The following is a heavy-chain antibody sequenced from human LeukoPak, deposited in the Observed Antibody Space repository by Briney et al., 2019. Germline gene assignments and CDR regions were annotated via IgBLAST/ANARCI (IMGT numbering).Heavy chain of an antibody. J-gene: IGHJ4*02. V-gene: IGHV4-31*03. Sequence: SQTLSLTCTVSGGSLNSGGSYWSWLRQHPGTGLEWIGYIYYTASAYYNPSLKSRLIMSVDTSKNQFSLKLSSVTAADTAVYYCTRITVTGGFYFDYWGRGTLVTVSS. D-gene: IGHD4-17*01. CDR3: TRITVTGGFYFDY. CDR2: IYYTASA. CDR1: GGSLNSGGSY.